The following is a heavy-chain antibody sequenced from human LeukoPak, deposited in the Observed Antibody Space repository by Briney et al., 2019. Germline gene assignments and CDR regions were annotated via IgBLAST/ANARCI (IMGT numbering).Heavy chain of an antibody. V-gene: IGHV3-23*01. CDR1: GFTFSTYA. CDR2: IKGGGGDP. J-gene: IGHJ4*02. CDR3: AKGGHDFNPFYR. D-gene: IGHD1-14*01. Sequence: GGSLRLSCAASGFTFSTYAMGWVRQAPGKGLEGGSRIKGGGGDPFYADSVKGRFTISRDNSKNTLFLQLHSLRAEDSAVYYCAKGGHDFNPFYRWGQGTLVTVSA.